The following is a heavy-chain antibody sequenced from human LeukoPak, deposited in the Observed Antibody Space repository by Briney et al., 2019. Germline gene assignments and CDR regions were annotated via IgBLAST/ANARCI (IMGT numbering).Heavy chain of an antibody. Sequence: SETLSLTCTVSGGSISSYYWSWIRQPPGKGLEWIGYIYYSGSTNYNPSLKSRVTISVDTSKNQFSLKLSSVTAADTAVYYCARHASTRWEIAVADNNWFDPWGQGTLVTVSS. J-gene: IGHJ5*02. CDR3: ARHASTRWEIAVADNNWFDP. V-gene: IGHV4-59*08. CDR2: IYYSGST. D-gene: IGHD6-19*01. CDR1: GGSISSYY.